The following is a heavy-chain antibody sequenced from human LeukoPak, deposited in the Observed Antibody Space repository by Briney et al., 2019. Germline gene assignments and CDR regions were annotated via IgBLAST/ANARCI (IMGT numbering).Heavy chain of an antibody. CDR3: AKDRLTMVRGVLDY. D-gene: IGHD3-10*01. V-gene: IGHV3-33*06. CDR2: ILYDGSNK. CDR1: GFPFNSYG. J-gene: IGHJ4*02. Sequence: GSLRLSCAAAGFPFNSYGMHWVRQAPGKGLEGVAGILYDGSNKYYAGSVKGRFTISRDNSKNTLYLQMNSLRAEDTAVYYCAKDRLTMVRGVLDYWGQGTLVTVSS.